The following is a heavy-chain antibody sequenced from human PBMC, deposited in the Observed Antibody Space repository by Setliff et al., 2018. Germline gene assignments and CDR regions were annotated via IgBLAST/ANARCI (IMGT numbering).Heavy chain of an antibody. V-gene: IGHV4-31*03. Sequence: SETLSLTCSVSGDSISIGAYFWSWIRHRPGEGLEYIGHITSSGYTNYSPSLQGRVAISVDTSKNQFSLKLTSVTAADTAVYYCARGELPPGDDGFDIWGQGTVVTVSS. D-gene: IGHD1-7*01. J-gene: IGHJ3*02. CDR2: ITSSGYT. CDR3: ARGELPPGDDGFDI. CDR1: GDSISIGAYF.